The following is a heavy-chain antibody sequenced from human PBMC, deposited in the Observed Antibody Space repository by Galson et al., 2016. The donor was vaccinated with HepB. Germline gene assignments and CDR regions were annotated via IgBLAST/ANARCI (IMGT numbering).Heavy chain of an antibody. CDR3: ARAGMETHRRYYGMDV. CDR1: GFSLRSYG. Sequence: SLRLSCAASGFSLRSYGMHWVRQAPGKGLESVAVMWFDGSNDHYAASVKGRFTISRDISKSTVYLQMDRLRVEDTAVYYCARAGMETHRRYYGMDVWGQGTTVTVSS. CDR2: MWFDGSND. V-gene: IGHV3-33*01. D-gene: IGHD3-3*01. J-gene: IGHJ6*02.